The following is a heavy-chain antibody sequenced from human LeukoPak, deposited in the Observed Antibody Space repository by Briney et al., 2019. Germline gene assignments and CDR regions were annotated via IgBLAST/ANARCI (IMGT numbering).Heavy chain of an antibody. CDR1: GFTFSSYS. D-gene: IGHD2-2*02. CDR2: ISSSSSYI. J-gene: IGHJ3*02. CDR3: ARGEYPHAFDI. V-gene: IGHV3-21*01. Sequence: TGRSLRLSCAASGFTFSSYSMNWVRQAPGKGLEWVSSISSSSSYIYYADSVKGRFTISRDNAKNTLYLQMNSLRAEDTALYYCARGEYPHAFDIWGQGTMVSVSS.